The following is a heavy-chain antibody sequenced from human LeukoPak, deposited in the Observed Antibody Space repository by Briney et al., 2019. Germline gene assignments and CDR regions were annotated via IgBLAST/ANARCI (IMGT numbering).Heavy chain of an antibody. J-gene: IGHJ4*02. V-gene: IGHV3-21*01. CDR3: ARVDYSSSWYYFDY. CDR1: GFTFSKYN. CDR2: ITGSSSNI. Sequence: GGSLRLSCAASGFTFSKYNMNWVRQAPGKGLEWVSSITGSSSNIYYADSVKGRFTISRDNAKNSLYLQMNSLRAEDTAVYYCARVDYSSSWYYFDYWGQGALVTVSS. D-gene: IGHD6-13*01.